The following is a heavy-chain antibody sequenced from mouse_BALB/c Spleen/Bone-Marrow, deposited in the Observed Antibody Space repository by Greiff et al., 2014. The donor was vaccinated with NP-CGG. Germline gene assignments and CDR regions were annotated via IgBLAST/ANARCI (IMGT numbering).Heavy chain of an antibody. CDR1: GFDFSGYW. Sequence: EVKLMESGGGLVQPGGSLKLSCAASGFDFSGYWMTWVRQAPGKGLEWIGEINPDSRTINYKPSLKEKFIMSRDNAKNTPYLQMSKVRSEDTALYYCARNGYYGWMTYWGQGTLVTVSA. D-gene: IGHD1-2*01. V-gene: IGHV4-1*02. CDR3: ARNGYYGWMTY. J-gene: IGHJ3*01. CDR2: INPDSRTI.